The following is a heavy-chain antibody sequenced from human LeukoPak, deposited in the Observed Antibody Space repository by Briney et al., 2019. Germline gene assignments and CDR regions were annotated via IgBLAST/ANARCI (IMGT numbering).Heavy chain of an antibody. Sequence: PGGSLRLSCAASGFTFSSYSMNWVRQAPGKGLEWVSYISSSSSTIYYADSVKGRFTISRDNAKNSLYLQMNSLRAEDTAVYYCARGGIGAARLNFDYWGQGTLVTVSS. J-gene: IGHJ4*02. D-gene: IGHD6-6*01. CDR3: ARGGIGAARLNFDY. V-gene: IGHV3-48*04. CDR1: GFTFSSYS. CDR2: ISSSSSTI.